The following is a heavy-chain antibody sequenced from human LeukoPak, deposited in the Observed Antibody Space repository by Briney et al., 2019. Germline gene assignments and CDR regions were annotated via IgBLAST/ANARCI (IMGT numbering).Heavy chain of an antibody. CDR2: ISNDGKNK. Sequence: PGRSLRLSCAASGFTFTTYGLHWVRQAPGKGLEWVAVISNDGKNKNYADSVKGRFTISRDNSKNTLYLQMNSLRAEDTAVYYCAKDPYTYYGGRTHFDYWGQGTLVTVSS. V-gene: IGHV3-30*18. D-gene: IGHD4-23*01. CDR3: AKDPYTYYGGRTHFDY. J-gene: IGHJ4*02. CDR1: GFTFTTYG.